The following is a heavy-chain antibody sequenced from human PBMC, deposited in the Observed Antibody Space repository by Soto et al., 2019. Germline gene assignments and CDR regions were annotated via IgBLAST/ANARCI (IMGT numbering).Heavy chain of an antibody. D-gene: IGHD6-6*01. Sequence: VHLVDSGGGLVKPGGSLRLSCAASGFIFNTYSMTWVRQAPGQGLEWVSSISNTGAHIYYADSVRGRFTISRDNAKNSLYLQMNSLTAEDTAVYYCVRERQFVRDFYYGMDVWGRGTTVTVSS. CDR2: ISNTGAHI. J-gene: IGHJ6*02. V-gene: IGHV3-21*01. CDR1: GFIFNTYS. CDR3: VRERQFVRDFYYGMDV.